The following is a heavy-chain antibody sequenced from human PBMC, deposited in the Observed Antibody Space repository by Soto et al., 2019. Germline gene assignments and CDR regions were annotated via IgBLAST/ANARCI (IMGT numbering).Heavy chain of an antibody. V-gene: IGHV3-20*04. D-gene: IGHD3-16*01. Sequence: GGSLRLSCAASGFTFSSYWMSWVRQAPGKGLEWVSLITWNGANTYYADSVKGRFTISRDGTTKSVSLQMTSLKREDTGLYYCARETLSYGSALDVWGQGTTVTVSS. CDR2: ITWNGANT. CDR3: ARETLSYGSALDV. CDR1: GFTFSSYW. J-gene: IGHJ6*02.